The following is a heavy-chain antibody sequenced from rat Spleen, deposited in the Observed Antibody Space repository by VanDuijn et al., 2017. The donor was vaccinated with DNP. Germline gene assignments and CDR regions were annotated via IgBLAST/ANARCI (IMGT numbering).Heavy chain of an antibody. CDR2: ITNSGSGT. CDR1: GFTFSDYY. J-gene: IGHJ2*01. CDR3: AREKFLSALDY. Sequence: EVQLVESGGGLVQPGRSLKLSCTASGFTFSDYYMAWVRQVPGKGLEWVASITNSGSGTYYPDSVKGRFTISRDNAKNTLYLQMNSLRSEDTASYYCAREKFLSALDYWGQGVMVTVSS. V-gene: IGHV5-22*01. D-gene: IGHD3-7*01.